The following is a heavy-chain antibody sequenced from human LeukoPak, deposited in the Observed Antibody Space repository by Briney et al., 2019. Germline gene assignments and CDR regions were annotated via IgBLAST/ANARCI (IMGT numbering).Heavy chain of an antibody. Sequence: ASVKVSCKASGYTFTGYYMHWVRQAPGQGLEWMGWINPNSGGTNYAQKFQGRVTMTRDTSISTAYMELSRLRSDDTAVCYCARVMVRGVISLAEKNWFDPWGQGTLVTVSS. CDR1: GYTFTGYY. J-gene: IGHJ5*02. CDR3: ARVMVRGVISLAEKNWFDP. CDR2: INPNSGGT. D-gene: IGHD3-10*01. V-gene: IGHV1-2*02.